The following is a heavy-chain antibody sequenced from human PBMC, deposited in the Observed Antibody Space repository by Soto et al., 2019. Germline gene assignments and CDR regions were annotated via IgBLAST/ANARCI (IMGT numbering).Heavy chain of an antibody. D-gene: IGHD3-10*01. CDR2: ISAYNGNT. CDR1: GYTFTSYG. V-gene: IGHV1-18*01. CDR3: ARVPLSGSVSYGAFDI. Sequence: QVQLVQSGAEVKKPGASVKVSCKASGYTFTSYGISWVRQAPGQGVEWMGWISAYNGNTNYAQKLQGRVTMTTDTSTITAYMELRSLRSDDTAVYYCARVPLSGSVSYGAFDIWGQGTMVTVSS. J-gene: IGHJ3*02.